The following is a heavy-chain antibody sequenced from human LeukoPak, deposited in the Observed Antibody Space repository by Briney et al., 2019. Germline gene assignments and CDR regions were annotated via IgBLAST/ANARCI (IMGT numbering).Heavy chain of an antibody. Sequence: ASVKVSCKASGYTFTSYGISWVRQAPRQGLEWMGWISAYNGNTNYAQKLQGRVTMTTDTSTSTAYMELRSLRSDDTAVYYCARAPDTAMDTYYYYGMDVWGQGTTVTVSS. D-gene: IGHD5-18*01. CDR2: ISAYNGNT. J-gene: IGHJ6*02. CDR1: GYTFTSYG. CDR3: ARAPDTAMDTYYYYGMDV. V-gene: IGHV1-18*01.